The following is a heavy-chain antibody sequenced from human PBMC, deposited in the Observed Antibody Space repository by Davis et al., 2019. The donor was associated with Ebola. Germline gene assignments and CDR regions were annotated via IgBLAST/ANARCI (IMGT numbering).Heavy chain of an antibody. D-gene: IGHD4-11*01. CDR3: ARRLHWADY. CDR1: GFPFSTYN. V-gene: IGHV3-53*01. Sequence: GESLKISCAASGFPFSTYNMNWFRQAPGKGLEWVSTLYTGDNAYYAHSVKGRFTISRDTSKNTLSLQMHSLGTEDTAVYFCARRLHWADYWGQGTLVSVAS. CDR2: LYTGDNA. J-gene: IGHJ4*02.